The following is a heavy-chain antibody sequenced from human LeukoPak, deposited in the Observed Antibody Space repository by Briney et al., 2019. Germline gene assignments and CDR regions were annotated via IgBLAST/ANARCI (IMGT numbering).Heavy chain of an antibody. CDR2: IIPIFGTA. D-gene: IGHD6-6*01. V-gene: IGHV1-69*05. Sequence: PWASVKVSCKASGGTFSSYAISWVRQAPGQGLEWMGGIIPIFGTANYAQKFQGRVTITTDESTSTAYMELSSLRSEDTAVYYCARAIAANDAFDIWGQGTMVTVSS. J-gene: IGHJ3*02. CDR1: GGTFSSYA. CDR3: ARAIAANDAFDI.